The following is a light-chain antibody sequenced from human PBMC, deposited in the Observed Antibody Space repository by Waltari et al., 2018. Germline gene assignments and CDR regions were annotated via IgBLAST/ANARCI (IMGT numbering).Light chain of an antibody. Sequence: SYVLTQPPSVSVAPGAPASITCGGDNIGSDSVHWYQQKPGQAPVLVIFYDSDRPSGIPARFSGSNSGNTATLTITSVEAGDEARYYCQVWHADIDPGVFGTGTEVTVL. CDR3: QVWHADIDPGV. J-gene: IGLJ1*01. CDR1: NIGSDS. V-gene: IGLV3-21*04. CDR2: YDS.